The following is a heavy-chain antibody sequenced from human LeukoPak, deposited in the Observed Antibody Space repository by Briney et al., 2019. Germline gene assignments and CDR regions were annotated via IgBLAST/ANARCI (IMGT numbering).Heavy chain of an antibody. Sequence: GGSLRLSCAASRFTFDDYAMHWVRQVPGKGLEWVSGISWNSDTIGYADSVKGRFTISRDNAKNSLYLQMNSLRAEDTAVYYCARPHCGSTSCYIGAYWGQGTLVTVSS. V-gene: IGHV3-9*01. CDR3: ARPHCGSTSCYIGAY. CDR1: RFTFDDYA. CDR2: ISWNSDTI. D-gene: IGHD2-2*02. J-gene: IGHJ4*02.